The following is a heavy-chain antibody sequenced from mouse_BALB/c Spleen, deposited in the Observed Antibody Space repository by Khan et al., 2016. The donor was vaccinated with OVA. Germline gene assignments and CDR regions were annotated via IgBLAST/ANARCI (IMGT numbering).Heavy chain of an antibody. V-gene: IGHV1-4*01. D-gene: IGHD1-1*01. CDR2: INPSSGYT. CDR1: GYTFTSNT. J-gene: IGHJ4*01. CDR3: ARRTTVYTMDY. Sequence: QVRLQHSGAELARPGASVKMSCKASGYTFTSNTMHWVKQRPGQGLEWIGYINPSSGYTNYNQNFKDKATLTADKSSSTAYMQLSSLTSEDSAVYYCARRTTVYTMDYWGQGTSVTVSS.